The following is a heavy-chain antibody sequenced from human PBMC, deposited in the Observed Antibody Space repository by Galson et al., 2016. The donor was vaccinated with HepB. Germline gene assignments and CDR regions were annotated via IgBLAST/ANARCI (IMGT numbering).Heavy chain of an antibody. D-gene: IGHD1-26*01. CDR1: GFTLTSYF. J-gene: IGHJ4*02. CDR3: ARASWEFPTTFDF. Sequence: SVKVSCKASGFTLTSYFMHWVRQAPGQGLEWMGIIDPSGGRTDYAQKFQGRVTMTRDTSMSTLYMELSSLRSEDTAIYYCARASWEFPTTFDFWGQGTLVTVTS. V-gene: IGHV1-46*01. CDR2: IDPSGGRT.